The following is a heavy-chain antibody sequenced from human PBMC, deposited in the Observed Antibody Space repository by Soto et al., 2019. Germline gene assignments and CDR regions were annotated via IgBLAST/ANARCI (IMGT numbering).Heavy chain of an antibody. Sequence: GASVKVSCKASGYTFTSYGISWVRQAPGQGLEWMGWISAYNGNTNYAQKLQGRVTMTTDTSTSTAYMELRSLRSDDTAVYYCARVEYSGSYHGRYYYYGMDVWCQGTTVTVSS. J-gene: IGHJ6*02. CDR1: GYTFTSYG. D-gene: IGHD1-26*01. CDR3: ARVEYSGSYHGRYYYYGMDV. V-gene: IGHV1-18*01. CDR2: ISAYNGNT.